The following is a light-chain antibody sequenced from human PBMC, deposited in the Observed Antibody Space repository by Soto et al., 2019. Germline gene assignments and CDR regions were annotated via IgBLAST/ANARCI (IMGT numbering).Light chain of an antibody. J-gene: IGLJ1*01. CDR2: IND. V-gene: IGLV1-44*01. CDR3: AAWDDSLNAL. Sequence: QSVLTQPPSASGIPGQRMTISCSGSSSNIGDNPVNWYQQLPGAAPKLLIYINDQRPSGVPDRFSGSKSGTSASLAISGLQPEDEADYYCAAWDDSLNALFGTGTKVTVL. CDR1: SSNIGDNP.